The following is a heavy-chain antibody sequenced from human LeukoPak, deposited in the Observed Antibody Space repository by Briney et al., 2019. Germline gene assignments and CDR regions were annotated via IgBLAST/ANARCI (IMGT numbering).Heavy chain of an antibody. V-gene: IGHV3-74*01. Sequence: GGSLRLSCAASGFTFSSYWMHWVRQAPGKGLVWVSRINSDGSSISYADSVKGRFTISRDNAKNTLYLQMNSLRAEDTAVYYCASLDPYCGGDCYSFDYWGQGTLVTVSS. J-gene: IGHJ4*02. CDR1: GFTFSSYW. CDR2: INSDGSSI. CDR3: ASLDPYCGGDCYSFDY. D-gene: IGHD2-21*02.